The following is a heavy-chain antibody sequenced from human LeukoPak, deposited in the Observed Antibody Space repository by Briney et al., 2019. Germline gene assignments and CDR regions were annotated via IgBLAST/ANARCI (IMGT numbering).Heavy chain of an antibody. J-gene: IGHJ4*02. CDR3: ARGPNSNWSGLDF. CDR1: GFSLSGHW. D-gene: IGHD6-6*01. CDR2: ISPTGSTT. Sequence: GGSLRLSCTASGFSLSGHWMHWARQLPGKGLVWVSRISPTGSTTSYADSVKGRFTVSRDNAKNTLYLQVNNLRAEDTAVYYCARGPNSNWSGLDFWGQGSLLTVSS. V-gene: IGHV3-74*01.